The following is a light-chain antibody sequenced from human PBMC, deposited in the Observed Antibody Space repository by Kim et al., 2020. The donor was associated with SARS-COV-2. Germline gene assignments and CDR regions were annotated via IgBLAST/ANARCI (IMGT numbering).Light chain of an antibody. CDR1: QSVSSN. Sequence: PGESATPASQASQSVSSNFAWYQEKPGQAPRLLIYGASTGATGNPAGFSGCGSGTEFTLTNSSLHSEDFALYFCQQYKKWATSTFGQGTKVDIK. J-gene: IGKJ1*01. CDR3: QQYKKWATST. CDR2: GAS. V-gene: IGKV3-15*01.